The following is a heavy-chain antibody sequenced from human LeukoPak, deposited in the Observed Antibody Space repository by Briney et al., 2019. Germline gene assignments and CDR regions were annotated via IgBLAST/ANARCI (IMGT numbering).Heavy chain of an antibody. V-gene: IGHV3-21*01. CDR2: ISSSSSYI. D-gene: IGHD4-17*01. CDR3: ARDRGHYGDYGNY. Sequence: GGSLRLSCAASGFTFSSYSMNWVRQAPGKGLEWVSSISSSSSYIYYADSVKGRFTISRDNAKNSLYLQMNSLRAEDTAVYYCARDRGHYGDYGNYWGQGTLVTVSS. CDR1: GFTFSSYS. J-gene: IGHJ4*02.